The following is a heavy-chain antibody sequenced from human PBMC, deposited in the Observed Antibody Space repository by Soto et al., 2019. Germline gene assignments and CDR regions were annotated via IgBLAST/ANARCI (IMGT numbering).Heavy chain of an antibody. V-gene: IGHV3-23*01. D-gene: IGHD4-17*01. CDR3: ARCHRGLRCHLDS. CDR1: GFTFSSYA. J-gene: IGHJ4*02. Sequence: HPGGSLRLSCAASGFTFSSYAMGWVRQGPGKGLEWVAVVSIGGSTHYADSVRGRVTMTRDTSVNLAYLHLSSLTSDDTAVYFCARCHRGLRCHLDSWGQGTLVTVSS. CDR2: VSIGGST.